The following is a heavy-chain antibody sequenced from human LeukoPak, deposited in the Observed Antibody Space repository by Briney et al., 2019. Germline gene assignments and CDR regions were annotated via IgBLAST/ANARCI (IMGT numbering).Heavy chain of an antibody. Sequence: SETLSLTCSVFGDSISNYYWSWIRQSAGKGLEWIGRIYSSGSTDYNPSLKSRVSMSIDTSKSQFSLNLKSVTAADTAVYYCARYVPVRTGTTRASFDYWGQGTLVTVSS. CDR1: GDSISNYY. J-gene: IGHJ4*02. V-gene: IGHV4-59*10. CDR2: IYSSGST. CDR3: ARYVPVRTGTTRASFDY. D-gene: IGHD1-1*01.